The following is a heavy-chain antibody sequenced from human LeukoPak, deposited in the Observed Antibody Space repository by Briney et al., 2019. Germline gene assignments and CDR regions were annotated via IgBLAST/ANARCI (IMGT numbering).Heavy chain of an antibody. D-gene: IGHD3-22*01. Sequence: GGSLRLSCAASGFTFSGYSMNWVRQAPGKGLEWVSYISSSSSTIYYADSVKGRFTISRDNAKNSLYLQMNSLRAEDTAVYYCAREGYYYDSSGYYGFDYWGQGTLVTVSS. J-gene: IGHJ4*02. V-gene: IGHV3-48*01. CDR1: GFTFSGYS. CDR3: AREGYYYDSSGYYGFDY. CDR2: ISSSSSTI.